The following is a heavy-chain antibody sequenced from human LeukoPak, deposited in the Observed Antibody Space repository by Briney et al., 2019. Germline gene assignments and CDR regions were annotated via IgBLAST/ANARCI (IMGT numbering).Heavy chain of an antibody. Sequence: SETLSLTCTVSGGSISSRCYYWVWIRQPPGKGLEWLGSIYYSGSTYYNASLKSRVTISVDTSKNHFSLQLSYVTAADTAVYYCASRPRYSSSWGEATFDYGGQGTLVTVS. V-gene: IGHV4-39*02. CDR1: GGSISSRCYY. CDR2: IYYSGST. J-gene: IGHJ4*02. CDR3: ASRPRYSSSWGEATFDY. D-gene: IGHD6-13*01.